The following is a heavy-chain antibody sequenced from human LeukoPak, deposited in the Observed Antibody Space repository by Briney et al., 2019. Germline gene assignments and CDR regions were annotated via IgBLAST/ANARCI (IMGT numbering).Heavy chain of an antibody. J-gene: IGHJ4*02. CDR1: GYTFTGYY. CDR2: INPNSGGT. Sequence: ASVKVSCKASGYTFTGYYMHWVRQAPGQGLEWMGWINPNSGGTNYAQKFQGRVTMTRDTSISTAYMELSRLRSDDTAVYYCARDGLSFGEFSYDYWGQGTLVTVSS. CDR3: ARDGLSFGEFSYDY. D-gene: IGHD3-10*01. V-gene: IGHV1-2*02.